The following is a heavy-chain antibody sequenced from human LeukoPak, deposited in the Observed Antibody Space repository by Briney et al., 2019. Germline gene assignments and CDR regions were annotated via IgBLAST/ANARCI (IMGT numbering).Heavy chain of an antibody. CDR1: GGSISSYS. CDR3: ARGVGSGYTDE. J-gene: IGHJ4*02. D-gene: IGHD3-22*01. CDR2: IYYSGST. V-gene: IGHV4-59*01. Sequence: SETLSLTCTVSGGSISSYSWSWIRQPPGKGLEWIGYIYYSGSTNYNPSLKSRVTISVDTSKNHFSLKLTSVTAADTAVYYCARGVGSGYTDEWGQGTLVTVSS.